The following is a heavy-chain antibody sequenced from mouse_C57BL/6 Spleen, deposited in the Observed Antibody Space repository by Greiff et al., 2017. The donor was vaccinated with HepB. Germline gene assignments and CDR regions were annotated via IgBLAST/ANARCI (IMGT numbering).Heavy chain of an antibody. D-gene: IGHD1-1*01. CDR1: GYTFTSYW. CDR2: IYPGSGST. J-gene: IGHJ3*01. Sequence: QVHVKQPGAELVKPGASVKMSCKASGYTFTSYWITWVKQRPGQGLEWIGDIYPGSGSTNYNEKFKSKATLTVDTSSSTAYMQLSSLTSEDSAVYYCARGGYYGSRAWFAYWGQGTLVTVSA. CDR3: ARGGYYGSRAWFAY. V-gene: IGHV1-55*01.